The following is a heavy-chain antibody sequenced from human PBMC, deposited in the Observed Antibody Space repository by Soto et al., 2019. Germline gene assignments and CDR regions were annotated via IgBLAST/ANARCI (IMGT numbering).Heavy chain of an antibody. Sequence: QVQLVQSGAEVKKPGSSVKVSCNASGGTFSSYTISWVRQAPGQGLEWMGRIIPILGIANYAQKFQGRVTITADKSTSTAYMELSSLRSEDTAVYYCARWGPYYIGDYWGQGTLVTVSS. J-gene: IGHJ4*02. CDR3: ARWGPYYIGDY. CDR1: GGTFSSYT. V-gene: IGHV1-69*02. D-gene: IGHD1-26*01. CDR2: IIPILGIA.